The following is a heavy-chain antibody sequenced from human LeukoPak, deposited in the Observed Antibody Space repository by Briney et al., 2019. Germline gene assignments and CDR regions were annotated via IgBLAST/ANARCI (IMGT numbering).Heavy chain of an antibody. CDR1: GFTFSSYA. CDR3: AKDPGYCSSASCYTVDY. V-gene: IGHV3-23*01. D-gene: IGHD2-2*02. CDR2: INVSGGTA. Sequence: GGSLRLSCAASGFTFSSYAMNWVRQAPGKGLEWVSTINVSGGTAYYADSVKGRFTISRDNSKNTLYLRMNNLRAEDTAIYYCAKDPGYCSSASCYTVDYWGQGTLVTVSS. J-gene: IGHJ4*02.